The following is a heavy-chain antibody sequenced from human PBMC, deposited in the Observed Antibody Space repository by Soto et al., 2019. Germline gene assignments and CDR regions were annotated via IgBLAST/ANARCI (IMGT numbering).Heavy chain of an antibody. Sequence: ASVKVSCKASGYTFTGYYMHWVRQAPGQGLEWMGWINPNSGGTNYAQKFQGWVTMTRDTSISTAYMELSRLRSDDTAVYYCATMGTPATGLYYFDYWGQGTLVTVSS. CDR2: INPNSGGT. D-gene: IGHD1-7*01. CDR3: ATMGTPATGLYYFDY. CDR1: GYTFTGYY. V-gene: IGHV1-2*04. J-gene: IGHJ4*02.